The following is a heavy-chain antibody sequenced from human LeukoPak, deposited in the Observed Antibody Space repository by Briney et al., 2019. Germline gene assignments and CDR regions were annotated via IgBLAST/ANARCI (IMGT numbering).Heavy chain of an antibody. J-gene: IGHJ5*02. CDR2: IKSKTDGGTT. V-gene: IGHV3-15*01. CDR3: TTGVLGLKQLVRP. D-gene: IGHD6-6*01. Sequence: GGSLRLSCATSGFTFSNAWMSWVRQAPGKGMEWVGRIKSKTDGGTTDYAAPVKRRFTISRDDSKNTLYLQMNSLKTEDTAVYYCTTGVLGLKQLVRPWGQGTLVTVSS. CDR1: GFTFSNAW.